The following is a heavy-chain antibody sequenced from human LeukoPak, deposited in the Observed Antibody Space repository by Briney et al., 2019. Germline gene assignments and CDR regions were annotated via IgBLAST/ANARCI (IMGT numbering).Heavy chain of an antibody. J-gene: IGHJ4*02. Sequence: PGGSLRLSCAASGFTFSSYAMSWVRQAPEKGLEWVSAISGSGGSTYYADSVKGRFTISRDNSKNTLYLQMNSLRAEDTAVYYCAKDRPYYYGSGSEETFDYWGQGTLVTVSS. CDR2: ISGSGGST. CDR1: GFTFSSYA. V-gene: IGHV3-23*01. D-gene: IGHD3-10*01. CDR3: AKDRPYYYGSGSEETFDY.